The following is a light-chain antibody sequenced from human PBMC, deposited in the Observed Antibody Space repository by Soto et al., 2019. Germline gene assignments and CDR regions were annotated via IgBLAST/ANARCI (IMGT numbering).Light chain of an antibody. CDR2: GTS. Sequence: QPVLIQPPSASGTPGQRVTIPCSGSTSSIGTNAVNWYYQVPGAAPRLLIFGTSQRPSGVPDRFSGSKSGTSASLAISGLQSEDEADYYCAAWDDNLPGWVFGGGTQLTVL. CDR1: TSSIGTNA. J-gene: IGLJ3*02. CDR3: AAWDDNLPGWV. V-gene: IGLV1-44*01.